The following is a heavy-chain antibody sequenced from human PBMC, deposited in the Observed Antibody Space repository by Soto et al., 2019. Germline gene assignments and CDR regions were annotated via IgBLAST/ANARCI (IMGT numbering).Heavy chain of an antibody. Sequence: ASVKVSCKASGYTFTSYGISWVRQAPGQGLEWMGWISAYNGNTNYAQKLQGRVTMTTDTSTSTAYMELRSLRSDDTAVYDCARDVGLLVPAAMTSNYSDRAVWGKGTTVTVSS. CDR2: ISAYNGNT. D-gene: IGHD2-2*01. CDR3: ARDVGLLVPAAMTSNYSDRAV. J-gene: IGHJ6*03. V-gene: IGHV1-18*01. CDR1: GYTFTSYG.